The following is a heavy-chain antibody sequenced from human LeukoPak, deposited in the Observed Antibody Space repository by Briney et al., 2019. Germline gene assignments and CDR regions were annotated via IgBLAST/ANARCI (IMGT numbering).Heavy chain of an antibody. D-gene: IGHD6-19*01. V-gene: IGHV3-9*01. CDR2: ISWNSGSI. J-gene: IGHJ4*02. CDR1: GFTFDDYA. Sequence: PGGSLRLSCAASGFTFDDYAMHWVRQAPGKGLEWVSGISWNSGSIGYADSVKGRFTISRDNAKNSLYLQMNSLRAEDTALYYCAKALIAVAPEYYFDYWGQGTLVTVSS. CDR3: AKALIAVAPEYYFDY.